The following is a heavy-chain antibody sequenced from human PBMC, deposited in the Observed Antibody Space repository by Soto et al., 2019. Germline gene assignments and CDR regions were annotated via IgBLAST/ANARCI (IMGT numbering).Heavy chain of an antibody. V-gene: IGHV4-34*01. CDR2: INHSGST. Sequence: PSETLSLTCAVYGGSFSGYYWSWIRQPPGKGLEWIGEINHSGSTNYNPSLKSRVTISVDTSKNQFSLKLSSVTAADTAVYYCARVCVRAFANWGQGTLVTVSS. CDR1: GGSFSGYY. J-gene: IGHJ4*02. CDR3: ARVCVRAFAN. D-gene: IGHD1-26*01.